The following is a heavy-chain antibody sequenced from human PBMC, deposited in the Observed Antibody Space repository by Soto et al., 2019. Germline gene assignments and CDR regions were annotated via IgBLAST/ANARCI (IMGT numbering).Heavy chain of an antibody. Sequence: VQLLESGGGVVQPGRSLRLSCAASGFTFKSNAMHWVRQAPGKGLEWVAVISYDGSNKHYTDSVKGRFTISRDNSKNTLYLQMNGLRPEDTAVYYCTSSSVSDIVVVAAASELDYWGQGTLVTVSS. D-gene: IGHD2-15*01. CDR1: GFTFKSNA. CDR2: ISYDGSNK. CDR3: TSSSVSDIVVVAAASELDY. V-gene: IGHV3-30*04. J-gene: IGHJ4*02.